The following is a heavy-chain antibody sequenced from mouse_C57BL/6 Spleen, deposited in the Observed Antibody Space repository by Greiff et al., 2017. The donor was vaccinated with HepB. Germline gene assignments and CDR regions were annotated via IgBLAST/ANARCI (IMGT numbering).Heavy chain of an antibody. Sequence: QVQLQQSGAELVKPGASVKLSCKASVYTFTSYWMHWVKQRPGQGLEWIGMIHPNSGSTNYNEKFKSKATLTVDKSSSTAYMQLSSLTSEVSAVYYCARSNWDVSAHWGQGTLVTVSA. CDR3: ARSNWDVSAH. V-gene: IGHV1-64*01. D-gene: IGHD4-1*01. CDR1: VYTFTSYW. CDR2: IHPNSGST. J-gene: IGHJ3*01.